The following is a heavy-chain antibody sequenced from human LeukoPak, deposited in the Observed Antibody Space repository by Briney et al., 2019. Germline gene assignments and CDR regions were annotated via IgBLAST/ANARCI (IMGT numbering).Heavy chain of an antibody. CDR2: IYPGDSDT. CDR3: ASLSYYDYVWGRHAFYD. V-gene: IGHV5-51*01. CDR1: GYSFTSYW. Sequence: GESLKISCKGSGYSFTSYWIGWVRQMPGKGLEWMGIIYPGDSDTRYSPSFQGQVTISADKSISTAYLQWSSLKASDTAMYYCASLSYYDYVWGRHAFYDWGQGTLVTVSS. D-gene: IGHD3-16*01. J-gene: IGHJ4*02.